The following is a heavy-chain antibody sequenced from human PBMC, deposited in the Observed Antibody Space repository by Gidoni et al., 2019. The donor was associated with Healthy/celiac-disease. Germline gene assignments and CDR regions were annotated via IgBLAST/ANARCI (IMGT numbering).Heavy chain of an antibody. Sequence: QVQLQESGPGLVKPSQTLSLTCTVSGGSISSGGSYWSWIRQHPGKGLEWIGYLYYSGSTYYNPSLKSLVTLSVDTSKNQFSLKLSSVTAADTAVYYCARDMALGVRGEDYYGMDVWGQGTTVTVSS. CDR3: ARDMALGVRGEDYYGMDV. V-gene: IGHV4-31*01. CDR1: GGSISSGGSY. D-gene: IGHD3-10*01. J-gene: IGHJ6*02. CDR2: LYYSGST.